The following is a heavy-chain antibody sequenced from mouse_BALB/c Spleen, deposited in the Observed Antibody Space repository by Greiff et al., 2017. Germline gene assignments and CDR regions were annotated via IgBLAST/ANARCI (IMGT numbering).Heavy chain of an antibody. CDR2: ISYSGST. J-gene: IGHJ3*01. D-gene: IGHD1-3*01. CDR3: ARGKLGFAY. Sequence: VQLQQSGPGLVKPSQSLSLTCTVTGYSITSDYAWNWIRQFPGNKLEWMGYISYSGSTSYNPSLKSRISITRDTSKNQFFLQLNSVTTEDTATYYCARGKLGFAYWGQGTLVTVSA. V-gene: IGHV3-2*02. CDR1: GYSITSDYA.